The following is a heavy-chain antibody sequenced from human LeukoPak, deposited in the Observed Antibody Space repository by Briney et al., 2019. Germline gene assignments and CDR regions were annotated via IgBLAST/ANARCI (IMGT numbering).Heavy chain of an antibody. D-gene: IGHD5-12*01. Sequence: SETLSLTCTVSGGSISSGSYYWSWIRQPAGKGLEWIGRIYTSGSTNYNPSLKSRVTISVDTSKNQFSLKLSSVTAADTAVYYCARPRWLQGFDYWGQGTLVTVSS. CDR3: ARPRWLQGFDY. J-gene: IGHJ4*02. V-gene: IGHV4-61*02. CDR1: GGSISSGSYY. CDR2: IYTSGST.